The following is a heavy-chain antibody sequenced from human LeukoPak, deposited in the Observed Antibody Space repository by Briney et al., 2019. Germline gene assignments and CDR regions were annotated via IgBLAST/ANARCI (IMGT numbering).Heavy chain of an antibody. J-gene: IGHJ5*02. CDR3: ARDYYGSGSYYNRWFDP. CDR1: GGSISSGSYY. V-gene: IGHV4-61*02. Sequence: PSQTLSLTCTVSGGSISSGSYYWSWIRQPAGKGLEGIGRIYTSGSTNYNPSLKSRVTISVDTSKNQFSLKLSSVTAADTAVYYCARDYYGSGSYYNRWFDPWGQGTLVTVSS. D-gene: IGHD3-10*01. CDR2: IYTSGST.